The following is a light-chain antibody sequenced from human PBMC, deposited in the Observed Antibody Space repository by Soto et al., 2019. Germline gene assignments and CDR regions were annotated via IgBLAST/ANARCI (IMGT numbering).Light chain of an antibody. J-gene: IGKJ5*01. Sequence: IQLTQSPSSLSASVGDRVTITCRASQGISSYLAWYQQKPGKAPKLLIYAASTLQSGVPSRFSGSGSGTDFTLTISSLQPEDCATCYCQQLNSYPITFGQGTRVEIK. CDR3: QQLNSYPIT. V-gene: IGKV1-9*01. CDR1: QGISSY. CDR2: AAS.